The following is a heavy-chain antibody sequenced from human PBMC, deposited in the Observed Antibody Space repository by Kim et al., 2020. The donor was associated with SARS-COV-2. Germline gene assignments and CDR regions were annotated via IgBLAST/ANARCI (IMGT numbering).Heavy chain of an antibody. Sequence: SETLSLTCTVSGGSISSGGYYWSCIRQHPGKGLEWIGYIYYSGSTYYNPSLKSRVTISVDTSKNQFSLKLSSVTAAVTAVYYCARASFTTIFGVVIIGHFDYWGQGTLVTVSS. CDR1: GGSISSGGYY. CDR2: IYYSGST. CDR3: ARASFTTIFGVVIIGHFDY. D-gene: IGHD3-3*01. V-gene: IGHV4-31*03. J-gene: IGHJ4*02.